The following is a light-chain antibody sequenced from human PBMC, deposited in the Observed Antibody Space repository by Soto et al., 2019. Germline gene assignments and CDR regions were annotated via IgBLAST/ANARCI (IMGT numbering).Light chain of an antibody. CDR2: AAS. CDR3: QQLDSYPLT. Sequence: DIQLTQSPSFLSASVGDRVTITCRASQGMSGYVAWYQQKPGKAPKLLIYAASSLQSGVPSRFSGSGSGTEFTLTISSLQPEDIATYYCQQLDSYPLTFGQGTRLEIK. V-gene: IGKV1-9*01. CDR1: QGMSGY. J-gene: IGKJ5*01.